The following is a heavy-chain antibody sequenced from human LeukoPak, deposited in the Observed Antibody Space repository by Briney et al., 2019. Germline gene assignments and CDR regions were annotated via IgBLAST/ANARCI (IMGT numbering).Heavy chain of an antibody. CDR1: GFMYSDYY. J-gene: IGHJ4*02. V-gene: IGHV3-11*06. CDR3: ARVDEGRNGVTVGY. D-gene: IGHD2-8*01. CDR2: ISSSSGYT. Sequence: PGGSLRLSCAASGFMYSDYYMTWIRQAPGKGLEWVSYISSSSGYTNYADSVKGRFTISRDNAKNSLYLQMNSLRAEDTAVYYCARVDEGRNGVTVGYWGQGTLATVSS.